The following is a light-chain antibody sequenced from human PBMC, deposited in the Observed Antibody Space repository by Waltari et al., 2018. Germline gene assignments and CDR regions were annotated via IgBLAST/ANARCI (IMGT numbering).Light chain of an antibody. CDR2: DVS. J-gene: IGLJ2*01. CDR3: CSYTSSTSVT. V-gene: IGLV2-14*03. CDR1: GRDIGTHEY. Sequence: SALTQPASVSGSPGQSITISCTGVGRDIGTHEYVSWYQQHPGKAPKLIIYDVSHRPSGVSNRFSGSKSGSSASLTISVLQAEDEADYYCCSYTSSTSVTFGGGTKVTVL.